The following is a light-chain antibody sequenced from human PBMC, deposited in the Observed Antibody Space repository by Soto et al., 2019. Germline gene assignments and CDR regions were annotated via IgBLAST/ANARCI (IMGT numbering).Light chain of an antibody. CDR1: QSVNGW. CDR2: AAS. J-gene: IGKJ1*01. CDR3: PRNNSNPWT. Sequence: DIQMTQSPSTLSASVGDRVTITCRASQSVNGWLAWYQQKPGKAPQLLIYAASNLDSGVPSRFSGSGSGTEVTLTISSLQPDEAATYYCPRNNSNPWTCGQRTKVEVK. V-gene: IGKV1-5*01.